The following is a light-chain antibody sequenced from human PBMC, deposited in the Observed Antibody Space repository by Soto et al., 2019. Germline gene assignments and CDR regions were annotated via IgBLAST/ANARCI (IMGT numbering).Light chain of an antibody. CDR1: SSDVGSYNL. V-gene: IGLV2-23*01. J-gene: IGLJ2*01. CDR3: CSYAGSSTYVV. CDR2: EGS. Sequence: QSALTQPASVSGSPGQSITISCTGTSSDVGSYNLVSWYQQHPGKAPKLMIYEGSKRPSWVSNRFSGSKSGNTASLTIYGLQAEDEADYYWCSYAGSSTYVVFGGGTKLTVL.